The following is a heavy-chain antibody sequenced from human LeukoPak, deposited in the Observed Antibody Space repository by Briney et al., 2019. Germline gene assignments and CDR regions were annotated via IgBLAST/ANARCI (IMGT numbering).Heavy chain of an antibody. J-gene: IGHJ4*02. Sequence: GRSLRLSCAASGFTFSSYAMHWVRQAPGKGLEWVAVISYDGSNKYYADSVKGRFTISRDNSKNTLYLQMNSLRAEDTAVYYCARAVGSGRLDYWGQGTLVTVSS. CDR1: GFTFSSYA. V-gene: IGHV3-30-3*01. CDR2: ISYDGSNK. CDR3: ARAVGSGRLDY. D-gene: IGHD3-10*01.